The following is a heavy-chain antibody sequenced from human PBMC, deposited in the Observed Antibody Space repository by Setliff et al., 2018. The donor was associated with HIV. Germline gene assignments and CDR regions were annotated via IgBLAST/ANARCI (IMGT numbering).Heavy chain of an antibody. D-gene: IGHD6-19*01. CDR3: STRREWLVSQSAFDI. CDR2: FDPEDGET. Sequence: ASVKVSCKVSGYTLTELSIHWVRQAPGKGLEWMGGFDPEDGETIYAQKFQGRVTMTEDTSTDTAYMELSSLRSDDTAVYYCSTRREWLVSQSAFDIWGQGTMVTVSS. V-gene: IGHV1-24*01. J-gene: IGHJ3*02. CDR1: GYTLTELS.